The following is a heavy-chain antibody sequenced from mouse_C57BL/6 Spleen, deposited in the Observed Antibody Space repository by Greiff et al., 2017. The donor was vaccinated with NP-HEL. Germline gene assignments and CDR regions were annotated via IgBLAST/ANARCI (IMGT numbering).Heavy chain of an antibody. D-gene: IGHD2-4*01. CDR2: IDPSDSYT. CDR3: ARWDDYDTWFAY. Sequence: QVQLQQSGAELVMPGASVKLSCKASGYTFTSYWMHWVKQRPGQGLEWIGEIDPSDSYTNYNQKFKGKSTLTVDKSSSTAYMQLSSLTSEDSAVYYCARWDDYDTWFAYWGQGTLVTVSA. J-gene: IGHJ3*01. CDR1: GYTFTSYW. V-gene: IGHV1-69*01.